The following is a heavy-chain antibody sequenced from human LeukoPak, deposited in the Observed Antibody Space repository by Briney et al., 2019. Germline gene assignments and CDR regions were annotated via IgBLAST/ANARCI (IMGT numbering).Heavy chain of an antibody. D-gene: IGHD3-22*01. V-gene: IGHV4-59*01. J-gene: IGHJ6*02. Sequence: SETLSLTCTDSGGSISSYYWSWIRQPPGKGLEWIGYIYYSGSTNYNPSLKSRVTISVDTSKNQFSLKLSSVTAADTAVYYCASREENYYDSSGYGYYYGMDVWGQGTTVTVSS. CDR1: GGSISSYY. CDR3: ASREENYYDSSGYGYYYGMDV. CDR2: IYYSGST.